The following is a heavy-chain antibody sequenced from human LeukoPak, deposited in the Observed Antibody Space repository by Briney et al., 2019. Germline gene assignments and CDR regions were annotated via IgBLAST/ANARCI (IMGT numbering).Heavy chain of an antibody. Sequence: GGSLRLSCAASGFTFRNYNMTWVRQAPGKGLEWVSYIYSGNSTLYADSVKDRFTISTKNSNNNSYLQMNNLISEDTAVDYCGRTREQWQVLDYWGQGTLVTVSS. CDR2: IYSGNST. CDR1: GFTFRNYN. CDR3: GRTREQWQVLDY. V-gene: IGHV3-66*02. D-gene: IGHD6-19*01. J-gene: IGHJ4*02.